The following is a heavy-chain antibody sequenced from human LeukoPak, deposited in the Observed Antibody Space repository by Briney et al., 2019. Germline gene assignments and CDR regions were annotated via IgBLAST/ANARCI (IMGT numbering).Heavy chain of an antibody. CDR2: IYYSGST. V-gene: IGHV4-59*08. J-gene: IGHJ4*02. CDR1: GGSISSYY. D-gene: IGHD5-18*01. Sequence: PSETLSLTCTVSGGSISSYYWSWIRQPPGKGLEWIGYIYYSGSTNYNPSLKSRVTISVDTSKNQFSLKLSSVTAADTAVYYCARQSDVQYSSLDYWGQGTLVTVSS. CDR3: ARQSDVQYSSLDY.